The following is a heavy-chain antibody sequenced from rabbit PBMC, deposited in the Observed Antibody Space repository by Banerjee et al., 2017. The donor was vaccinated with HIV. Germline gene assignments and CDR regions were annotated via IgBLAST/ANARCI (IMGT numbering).Heavy chain of an antibody. D-gene: IGHD2-1*01. CDR1: GFDFSSYG. CDR2: INTSSGNT. Sequence: QSLEESGGGLVQPGGSLKLSCKASGFDFSSYGVSWVRQAPGKGLEWIACINTSSGNTVYASWAKGRFTISKTSSTTVTLQMTSLTAADTATYFCASTDYDIITFNLWGPGTLVTVS. CDR3: ASTDYDIITFNL. J-gene: IGHJ4*01. V-gene: IGHV1S40*01.